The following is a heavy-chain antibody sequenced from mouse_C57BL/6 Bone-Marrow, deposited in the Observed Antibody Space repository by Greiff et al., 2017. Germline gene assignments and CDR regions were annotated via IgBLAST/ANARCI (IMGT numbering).Heavy chain of an antibody. CDR1: GFTFTGYW. Sequence: QVQLQQSGAELMKPGASVKLSCTATGFTFTGYWIEWVKQRPGHGLEWIGEILPGSGSTNYNETFKGNATFTADTSSNTDYMQLSSLTTEDSANDDGARWRIYYDYDGFAYWGQGTLVTVSA. CDR3: ARWRIYYDYDGFAY. J-gene: IGHJ3*01. D-gene: IGHD2-4*01. CDR2: ILPGSGST. V-gene: IGHV1-9*01.